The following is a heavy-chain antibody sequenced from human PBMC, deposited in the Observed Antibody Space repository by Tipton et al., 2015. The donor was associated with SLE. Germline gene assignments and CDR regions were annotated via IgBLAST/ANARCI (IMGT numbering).Heavy chain of an antibody. J-gene: IGHJ4*02. D-gene: IGHD1-26*01. Sequence: LRLSCSVYDGSFSGYYWTWIRQPPGKGLEWIGEINHSGSTNYNPSLKSRVTISIDTSKNQFSLKLRSVTAADTAMYYCAREGGGPDYWGQGTLVTVSS. CDR3: AREGGGPDY. V-gene: IGHV4-34*01. CDR1: DGSFSGYY. CDR2: INHSGST.